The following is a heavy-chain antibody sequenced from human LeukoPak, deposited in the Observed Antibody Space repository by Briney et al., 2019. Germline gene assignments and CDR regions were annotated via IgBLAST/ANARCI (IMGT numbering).Heavy chain of an antibody. CDR2: IGPYSGNT. D-gene: IGHD3-22*01. J-gene: IGHJ6*02. V-gene: IGHV1-18*01. CDR3: ARERFYYENSSYYPYYQYYGMDV. Sequence: GASVKVSCKASGYRFTSYGISWVRQAPGQGLEWMGWIGPYSGNTNYAENFQGRVTMTTDTSTSTAHMELRNLRSNDTAVYYCARERFYYENSSYYPYYQYYGMDVWGQGTTVTVSS. CDR1: GYRFTSYG.